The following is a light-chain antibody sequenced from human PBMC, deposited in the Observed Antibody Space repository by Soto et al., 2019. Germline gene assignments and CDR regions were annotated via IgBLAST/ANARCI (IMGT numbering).Light chain of an antibody. V-gene: IGKV3-20*01. CDR3: QQYGSSVT. Sequence: EIVLTQSPGTLSLSPGERATLSCRASQSVSSSYLAWYQQIPGQAPRLPIYGASRRTTAIPDRFSGSGSGTDFTLTISRLEPEDFAVYYCQQYGSSVTFGGGTKVEIK. CDR2: GAS. CDR1: QSVSSSY. J-gene: IGKJ4*01.